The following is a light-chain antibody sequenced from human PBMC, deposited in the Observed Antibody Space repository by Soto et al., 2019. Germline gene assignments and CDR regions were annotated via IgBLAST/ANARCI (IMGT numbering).Light chain of an antibody. CDR1: QSLLHSNGYNY. V-gene: IGKV2-28*01. Sequence: DIVMTQSPLSLSVTPGEPASISCRSSQSLLHSNGYNYLDWYPQKPGQSPQLLIYLGSYRASGVPDRFSGSGSGTDFTLKISRVEAEDVGVYYCMQALQTRTFGQGTKVDIK. CDR2: LGS. CDR3: MQALQTRT. J-gene: IGKJ1*01.